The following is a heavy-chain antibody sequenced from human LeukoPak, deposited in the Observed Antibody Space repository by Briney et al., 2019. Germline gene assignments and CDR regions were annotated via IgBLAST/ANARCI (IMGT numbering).Heavy chain of an antibody. Sequence: SETLSLTCTVSGGSISSYYWSWIRQPPRKGLEWIGYIYYSGSTNYNPSLKSRVTISVDTSKNQFSLKLSSVTAADTAVYYCARATVTMVRGVKAYYYYMDVWGKGTTVTISS. J-gene: IGHJ6*03. CDR3: ARATVTMVRGVKAYYYYMDV. CDR2: IYYSGST. D-gene: IGHD3-10*01. CDR1: GGSISSYY. V-gene: IGHV4-59*01.